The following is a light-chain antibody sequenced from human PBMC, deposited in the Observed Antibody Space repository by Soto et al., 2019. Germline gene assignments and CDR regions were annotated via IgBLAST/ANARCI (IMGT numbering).Light chain of an antibody. J-gene: IGKJ3*01. V-gene: IGKV1-17*03. CDR3: LQHNTYPLT. Sequence: DIQITQSPSAMSASVGDRVTITCRASQGIGSNLVWFQQKPGKVPERLIYAVSSLQSGVPSRFSGSGSGTEFTLTISSLQPEDFATYYCLQHNTYPLTFGPGTKVDI. CDR2: AVS. CDR1: QGIGSN.